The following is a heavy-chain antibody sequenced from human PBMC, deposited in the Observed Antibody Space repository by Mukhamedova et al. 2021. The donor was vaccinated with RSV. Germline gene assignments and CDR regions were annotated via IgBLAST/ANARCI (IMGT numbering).Heavy chain of an antibody. D-gene: IGHD3-16*01. J-gene: IGHJ4*02. Sequence: GWVSAISRSGENTFYADSVKGRFTISRDNFKNTVYLQMNRLRAEDTAVYFCAKDRWIRNRSDGGLDWGQGTLVTVSS. CDR2: ISRSGENT. V-gene: IGHV3-23*01. CDR3: AKDRWIRNRSDGGLD.